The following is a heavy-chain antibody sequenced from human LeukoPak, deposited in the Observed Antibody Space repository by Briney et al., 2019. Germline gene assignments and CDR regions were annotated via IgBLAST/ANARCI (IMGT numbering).Heavy chain of an antibody. D-gene: IGHD3-3*01. Sequence: GASVEVSCKASGYTFTGYYMHWVRQASGQGLEWMGWMNPNSGNTGYAQKFQGRVTITRNTSTSTAYMELSSLRSEDTAVYYCARWRDYYMDVWGKGTTVTVSS. V-gene: IGHV1-8*03. CDR3: ARWRDYYMDV. CDR2: MNPNSGNT. CDR1: GYTFTGYY. J-gene: IGHJ6*03.